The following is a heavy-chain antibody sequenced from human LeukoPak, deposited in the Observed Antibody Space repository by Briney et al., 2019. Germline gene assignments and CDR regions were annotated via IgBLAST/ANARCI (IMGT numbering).Heavy chain of an antibody. CDR2: ANYSGST. D-gene: IGHD1-26*01. CDR1: GGSIRSSY. CDR3: ARDRSGSYYAFEF. Sequence: SETLSLTCTVSGGSIRSSYWSWIRQPPGKGLKWFGFANYSGSTNRVNTHSNPSLKSRVSLSIDTSQNQFSLRLTSVTAADTAVYYCARDRSGSYYAFEFWGLGTQVTVSS. J-gene: IGHJ4*02. V-gene: IGHV4-59*01.